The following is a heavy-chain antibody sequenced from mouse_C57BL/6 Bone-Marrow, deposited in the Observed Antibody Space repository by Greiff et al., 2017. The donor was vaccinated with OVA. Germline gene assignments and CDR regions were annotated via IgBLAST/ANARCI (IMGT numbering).Heavy chain of an antibody. J-gene: IGHJ2*01. CDR2: INPNNGGT. CDR1: GYTFTDYY. Sequence: VQLQQSGPELVKPGASVKISCKASGYTFTDYYMNWVKQSHGKSLEWIGDINPNNGGTSYNQKFKGKATLTVDKSSSTAYMELRSLTSEDSAVYYCERYWPFDYWGQGTTLTVSS. V-gene: IGHV1-26*01. CDR3: ERYWPFDY. D-gene: IGHD4-1*01.